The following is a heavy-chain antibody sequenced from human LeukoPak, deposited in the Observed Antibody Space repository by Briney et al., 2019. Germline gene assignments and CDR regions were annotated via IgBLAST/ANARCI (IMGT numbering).Heavy chain of an antibody. D-gene: IGHD6-13*01. Sequence: PGGSLRLSCAASGFTFSSHGMHWVRQAPGKGLEWVAVISYDENNKYYADSVKGRFTISRDNSKNTLYLQMNSLRAEDTAVYYCAKDQQQLASLLDYWGQGTLVTVFS. V-gene: IGHV3-30*18. J-gene: IGHJ4*02. CDR3: AKDQQQLASLLDY. CDR1: GFTFSSHG. CDR2: ISYDENNK.